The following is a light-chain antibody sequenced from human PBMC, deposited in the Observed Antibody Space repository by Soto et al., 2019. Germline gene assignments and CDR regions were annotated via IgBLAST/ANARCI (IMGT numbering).Light chain of an antibody. CDR1: SSNIGSNT. CDR2: SNN. V-gene: IGLV1-44*01. Sequence: QAVVTQPPSASGTPGQRVTISCSGSSSNIGSNTVSWYQQLPGTAPKLLIYSNNQRPSGVPDRFSGSKSGTSASLAINGLQSEDEADYYCAAWDNSLNNFVFGTGTKVTVL. CDR3: AAWDNSLNNFV. J-gene: IGLJ1*01.